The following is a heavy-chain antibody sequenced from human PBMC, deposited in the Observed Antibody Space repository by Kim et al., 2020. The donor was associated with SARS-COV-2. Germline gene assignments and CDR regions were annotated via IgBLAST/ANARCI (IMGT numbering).Heavy chain of an antibody. D-gene: IGHD6-19*01. V-gene: IGHV4-39*07. J-gene: IGHJ4*02. Sequence: SETLSLTCTVSGGSISSSSYYWGWIRQPPGKGLEWIGSIYYSGSTYYNPSLKSRVTISVDTSKNQFSLKLSSVTAADTAVYYCARDAELLGIAVAGASCNFDYWGQGTLVTVSS. CDR1: GGSISSSSYY. CDR2: IYYSGST. CDR3: ARDAELLGIAVAGASCNFDY.